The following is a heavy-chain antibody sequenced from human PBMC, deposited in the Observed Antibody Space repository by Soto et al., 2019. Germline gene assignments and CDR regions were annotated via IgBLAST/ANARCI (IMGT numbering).Heavy chain of an antibody. CDR1: GFPLSTSGLG. CDR3: TLAYKINLFHVGFDV. J-gene: IGHJ3*01. D-gene: IGHD1-20*01. Sequence: QITLKESGPTLVKPTQTLTLTCTFSGFPLSTSGLGVDWLRQPPGKALEWLGIIYWYDDKPYSPSLRRRFTINNATYKYSVFLTMTNSDPVDTATYYFTLAYKINLFHVGFDVWGQRTMVTVSS. V-gene: IGHV2-5*01. CDR2: IYWYDDK.